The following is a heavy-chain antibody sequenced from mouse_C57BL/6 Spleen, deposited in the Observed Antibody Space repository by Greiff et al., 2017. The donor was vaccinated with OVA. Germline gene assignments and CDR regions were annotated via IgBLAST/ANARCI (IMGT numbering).Heavy chain of an antibody. CDR2: IWRGGST. CDR3: AKNGGGRVNYFDY. J-gene: IGHJ2*01. V-gene: IGHV2-5*01. D-gene: IGHD2-1*01. Sequence: VQLQESGPGLVQPSQSLSITCTVSGFSLTSYGVHWVRQSPGKGLEWLGVIWRGGSTDYNAAFMSRLSITKDNSKSQVFFKMNSLQADDTAIYYCAKNGGGRVNYFDYWGQGTTLTVSS. CDR1: GFSLTSYG.